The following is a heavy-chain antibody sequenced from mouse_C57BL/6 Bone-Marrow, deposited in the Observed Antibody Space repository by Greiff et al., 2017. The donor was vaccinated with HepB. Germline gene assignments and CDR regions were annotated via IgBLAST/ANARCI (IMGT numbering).Heavy chain of an antibody. D-gene: IGHD1-1*01. CDR2: IHPNSGST. Sequence: VQLQQSGAELVKPGASVKLSCKASGYTFTSYWMHWVKQRPGQGLEWIGMIHPNSGSTNYNEKFKSKATLTVDKSSSTAYMQLSSLTSEDSAVYYCAITTVPGYAMDYWGQGTSVTVSS. V-gene: IGHV1-64*01. CDR3: AITTVPGYAMDY. J-gene: IGHJ4*01. CDR1: GYTFTSYW.